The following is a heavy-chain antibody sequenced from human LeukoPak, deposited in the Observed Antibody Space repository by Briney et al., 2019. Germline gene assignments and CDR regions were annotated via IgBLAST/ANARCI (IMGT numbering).Heavy chain of an antibody. CDR2: IYSGGST. J-gene: IGHJ4*02. CDR1: GFTVSSNY. D-gene: IGHD7-27*01. V-gene: IGHV3-66*01. CDR3: ARGLTGEGYFDY. Sequence: GGSLRLSCAASGFTVSSNYMSWVRQAQGKGLEWVSVIYSGGSTYYADSVKGRFTISRDNSKNTLYLQMNSLRAEDTAVYYCARGLTGEGYFDYWGQGTLVTVSS.